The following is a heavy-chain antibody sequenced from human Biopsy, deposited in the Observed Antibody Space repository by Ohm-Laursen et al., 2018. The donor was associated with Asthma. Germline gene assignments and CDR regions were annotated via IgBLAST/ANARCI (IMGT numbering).Heavy chain of an antibody. V-gene: IGHV1-8*01. CDR3: ARATRTGITDRLDP. J-gene: IGHJ5*02. Sequence: SVKVSCKASGYGFARHDINWVRQAPGQGLEWMGWMNPRSGNTGFAQKFQGRLSMTRNTSLNTAYMEVRSLKPDDTAVYYCARATRTGITDRLDPWGQGTLVSV. CDR1: GYGFARHD. CDR2: MNPRSGNT. D-gene: IGHD1-1*01.